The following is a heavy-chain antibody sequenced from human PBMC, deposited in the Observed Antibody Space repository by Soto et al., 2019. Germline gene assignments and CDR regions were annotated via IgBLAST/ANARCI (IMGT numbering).Heavy chain of an antibody. CDR2: IYPGDSDT. Sequence: GESLKISCKGSGYSFTSYWIGWVRQMPGKGLEWMGIIYPGDSDTRYSPSLQGQVTISADKSISTAYLQWSSLKASDTAMYYCALGRGSGSYYFPPLFDYWGQGTLVTVSS. D-gene: IGHD3-10*01. J-gene: IGHJ4*02. V-gene: IGHV5-51*01. CDR3: ALGRGSGSYYFPPLFDY. CDR1: GYSFTSYW.